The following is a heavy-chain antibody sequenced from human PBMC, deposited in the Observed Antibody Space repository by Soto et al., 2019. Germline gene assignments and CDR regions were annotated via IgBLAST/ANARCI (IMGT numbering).Heavy chain of an antibody. CDR3: ARDDSGFSGSHYIDYFNY. CDR1: GYNFITYP. V-gene: IGHV1-3*01. J-gene: IGHJ4*02. D-gene: IGHD1-26*01. CDR2: INAGDDKT. Sequence: GASVKVSCKASGYNFITYPLHWVRQAPGQRPEWMGWINAGDDKTQYSQKFQGRFTITRDTSASTGYMQLNSLRSEDTAVYYCARDDSGFSGSHYIDYFNYWGQGALVTVSS.